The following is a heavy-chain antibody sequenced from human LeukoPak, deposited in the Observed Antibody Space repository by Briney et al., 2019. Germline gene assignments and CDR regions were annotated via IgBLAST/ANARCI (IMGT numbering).Heavy chain of an antibody. V-gene: IGHV3-30-3*01. CDR1: GFTFSSYA. D-gene: IGHD5-24*01. CDR3: ARDPGLRDGYNQLDY. Sequence: GRSLRLSCAASGFTFSSYAMHWVRQAPGKGLEWVAVISYDGSNKYYADSVKGRFTISRDNSKNTLYLQMNSLRAEDTAVYYCARDPGLRDGYNQLDYWGQGTLVTVSS. CDR2: ISYDGSNK. J-gene: IGHJ4*02.